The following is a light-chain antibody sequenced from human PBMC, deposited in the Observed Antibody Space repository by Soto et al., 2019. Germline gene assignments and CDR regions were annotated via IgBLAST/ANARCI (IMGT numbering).Light chain of an antibody. V-gene: IGKV1-5*03. CDR1: QSISSW. Sequence: DMQMTQSPSTLSASVGDRVTITCRASQSISSWLAWYQQKPGKAPKLLIYKASNLESGIPARFSGSGSGTDFTLTISGLEPDDFATYYCQQCNNYPWTFGQGTRVEIK. CDR3: QQCNNYPWT. J-gene: IGKJ1*01. CDR2: KAS.